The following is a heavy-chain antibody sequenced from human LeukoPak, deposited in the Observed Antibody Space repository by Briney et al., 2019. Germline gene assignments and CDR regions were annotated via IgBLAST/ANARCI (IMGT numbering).Heavy chain of an antibody. CDR2: IKNKADGGTT. CDR3: TTHDPINRS. CDR1: GFTFSNAW. J-gene: IGHJ4*02. Sequence: GGSLGLSCAASGFTFSNAWMSWVRQAPGKGLEWVGRIKNKADGGTTDYAAPVKGRFTISRDDSKNTLYLQMNSLKTEDTAMYYCTTHDPINRSWGQGTLVTVSS. D-gene: IGHD1-1*01. V-gene: IGHV3-15*01.